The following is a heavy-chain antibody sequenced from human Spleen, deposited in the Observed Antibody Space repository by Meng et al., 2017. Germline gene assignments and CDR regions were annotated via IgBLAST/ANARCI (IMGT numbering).Heavy chain of an antibody. V-gene: IGHV3-11*01. J-gene: IGHJ4*02. Sequence: GGPLRLSCAASGFKSSDYYMSWIRQAPGKGLEWVAHITSSGSSINYVDSVKGRFTISRDNAKNSLYLQMNSLRAGDTAVYYGARVPTYGDYYFDYWGQGTLVTVSS. D-gene: IGHD4-17*01. CDR2: ITSSGSSI. CDR1: GFKSSDYY. CDR3: ARVPTYGDYYFDY.